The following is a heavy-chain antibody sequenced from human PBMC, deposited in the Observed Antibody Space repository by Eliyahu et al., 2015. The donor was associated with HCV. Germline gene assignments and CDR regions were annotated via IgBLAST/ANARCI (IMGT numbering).Heavy chain of an antibody. V-gene: IGHV3-23*01. Sequence: KLLESGGGLVHPGESLRLSCTASGFAFDNSAMTWVRQAPGKGPEGVAARGGTGGATYYADSVRGRLTISRDNSKNTLFLQMNGLRVDDTGVYYCARAGSGGSWDYYGLDVWGQGTTVTVSS. D-gene: IGHD2-15*01. CDR3: ARAGSGGSWDYYGLDV. CDR1: GFAFDNSA. J-gene: IGHJ6*02. CDR2: RGGTGGAT.